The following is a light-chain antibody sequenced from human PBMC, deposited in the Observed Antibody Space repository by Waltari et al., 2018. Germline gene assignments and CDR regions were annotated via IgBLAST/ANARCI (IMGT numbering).Light chain of an antibody. CDR1: QSISSF. CDR2: AAS. CDR3: QQTYSTPRT. J-gene: IGKJ1*01. Sequence: DIQMTQSPSSLSASVGDRVTITCRANQSISSFLNWYQQKPGKAPKLLIYAASSLQSGVASRFSGSGSGTDFTLTFSSLQPEDFATYYCQQTYSTPRTFGQGTKVEIK. V-gene: IGKV1-39*01.